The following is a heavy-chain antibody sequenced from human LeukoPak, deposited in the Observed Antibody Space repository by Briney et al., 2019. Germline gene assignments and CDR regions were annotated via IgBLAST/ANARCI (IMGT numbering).Heavy chain of an antibody. J-gene: IGHJ4*02. Sequence: SETLSLTCAVYGGSFSGYYWSWIRQSPGKGLEWIGYIYYSGSTNYNPSLKSRVTISVDTSKNQFSLKLSSVTAADTAVYYCARGTIAVAGMAADYWGQGTLVTVSS. V-gene: IGHV4-59*12. D-gene: IGHD6-19*01. CDR1: GGSFSGYY. CDR3: ARGTIAVAGMAADY. CDR2: IYYSGST.